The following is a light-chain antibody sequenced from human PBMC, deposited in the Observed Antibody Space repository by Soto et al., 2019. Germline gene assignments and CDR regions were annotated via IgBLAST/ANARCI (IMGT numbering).Light chain of an antibody. J-gene: IGKJ2*01. CDR3: QQFYTTPRT. Sequence: DIVMTQAPDSLAASLGAIVTINCKSSRNLLYNDKNYVAWYQQRPGQAPKLLIYWASTRESEVPVRISGSGSVTDYRRTIRDLQAADAAVYYFQQFYTTPRTFGQGTRVEI. V-gene: IGKV4-1*01. CDR1: RNLLYNDKNY. CDR2: WAS.